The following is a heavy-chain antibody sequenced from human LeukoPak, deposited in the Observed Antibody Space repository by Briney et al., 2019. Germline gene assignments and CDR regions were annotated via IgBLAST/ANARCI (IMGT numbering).Heavy chain of an antibody. CDR2: IQSSFGTA. CDR3: ARLVVVVAARYYYYGMDL. D-gene: IGHD2-15*01. V-gene: IGHV1-69*13. J-gene: IGHJ6*01. CDR1: GGIVSRYA. Sequence: SVKASCNASGGIVSRYAISRVRQAPGLELEWRGGIQSSFGTANYAQKFQGRVTITADHPTSTDYMELSSLRPEDTGVYYCARLVVVVAARYYYYGMDLWGQGTRVTVSS.